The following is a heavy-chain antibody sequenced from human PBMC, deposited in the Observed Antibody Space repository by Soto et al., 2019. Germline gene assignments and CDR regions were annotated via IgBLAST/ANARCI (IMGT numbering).Heavy chain of an antibody. CDR3: ARDRVESGYPEYFQH. V-gene: IGHV3-53*01. Sequence: EVQLVESGGGLIQPGGSLRLSCAASGFTVSSNYMSWVRQAPGKGLEWVSVIYSGGSTYYADSVKGRFTISRDNSKYTLYLQMNSLRAEDTAVYYCARDRVESGYPEYFQHWGQGTLVTVSS. CDR2: IYSGGST. CDR1: GFTVSSNY. J-gene: IGHJ1*01. D-gene: IGHD3-22*01.